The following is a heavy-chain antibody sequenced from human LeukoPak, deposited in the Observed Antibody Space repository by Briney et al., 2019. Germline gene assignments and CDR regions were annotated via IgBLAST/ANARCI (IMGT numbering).Heavy chain of an antibody. V-gene: IGHV3-48*03. Sequence: GGSLRLSCAASGFSFSSYEMNWVRQAPGRGLEWVSYISSGGGTINYADSVKGRFTISRDNAKNSLYLQMNSLRADDTAVYYCARDVSRSFDYWGQGTLVTVSS. CDR3: ARDVSRSFDY. J-gene: IGHJ4*02. CDR1: GFSFSSYE. CDR2: ISSGGGTI.